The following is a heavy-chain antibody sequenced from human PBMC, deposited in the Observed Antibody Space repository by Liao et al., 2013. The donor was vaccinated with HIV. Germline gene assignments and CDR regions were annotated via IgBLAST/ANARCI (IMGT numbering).Heavy chain of an antibody. J-gene: IGHJ4*02. D-gene: IGHD6-19*01. V-gene: IGHV4-39*07. Sequence: QLQLQESGPGLVKPSETLSLTCTVSGGSISSSSYYWGWIRQPPGKGLEWIGSIYYSGSTYYNPSLKSRVTISVDTSKNQFSLKLSSVTAADTAVYYCARASGYSSGWSAYYFDYWGQGTLVTVSS. CDR3: ARASGYSSGWSAYYFDY. CDR2: IYYSGST. CDR1: GGSISSSSYY.